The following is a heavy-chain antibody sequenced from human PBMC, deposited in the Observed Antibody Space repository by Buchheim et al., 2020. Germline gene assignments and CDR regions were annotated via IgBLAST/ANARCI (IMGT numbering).Heavy chain of an antibody. CDR2: ISYDGSNK. D-gene: IGHD6-13*01. Sequence: QVQLVESGGGVVQPGRSLRLSCAASGFTFSSYAMHWVRQAPGKGLEWVAVISYDGSNKYYADSVKGQFTISRDNSKNTLYLQMNSLRAEDTAVYYCARELAAAAGIYYYYGMDVWGQGTT. CDR1: GFTFSSYA. V-gene: IGHV3-30-3*01. CDR3: ARELAAAAGIYYYYGMDV. J-gene: IGHJ6*02.